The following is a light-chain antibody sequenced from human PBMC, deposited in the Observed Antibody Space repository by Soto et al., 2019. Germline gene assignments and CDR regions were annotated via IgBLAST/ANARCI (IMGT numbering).Light chain of an antibody. CDR3: QVWDSSSDHYV. J-gene: IGLJ1*01. CDR2: DDS. CDR1: NIGSKS. V-gene: IGLV3-21*02. Sequence: SYELTQPLSVSVAPGQTARITCGGDNIGSKSVHWYQQKPGQAPVLVVYDDSDRPSGIPERFSGPNSGTAATLTITWVEAGDEADYYCQVWDSSSDHYVFGTGTKLTVL.